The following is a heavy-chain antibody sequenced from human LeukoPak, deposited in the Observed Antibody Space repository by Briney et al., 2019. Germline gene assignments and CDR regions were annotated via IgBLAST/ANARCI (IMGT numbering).Heavy chain of an antibody. J-gene: IGHJ5*02. V-gene: IGHV4-59*01. CDR2: IYYSGST. D-gene: IGHD3-22*01. CDR3: ARATLNYYDSSGYYPSYWFDP. CDR1: GGSISSYY. Sequence: SETLSLTCTVSGGSISSYYWSWIRQPPGKGLEWIGYIYYSGSTNYNPSLKSRVTISVDTSKNQFSLKLSSVTAADTAVYYCARATLNYYDSSGYYPSYWFDPWGQGTLVTVSS.